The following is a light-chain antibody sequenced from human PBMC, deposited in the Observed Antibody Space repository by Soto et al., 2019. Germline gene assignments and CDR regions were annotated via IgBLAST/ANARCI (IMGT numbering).Light chain of an antibody. CDR1: QSVSSSY. Sequence: EIVLTQSPGTLSLSPGERATLSCRSSQSVSSSYLAWYQHKPGQAPRLLIYDVSSRATGIPDRFSGSGSETDFTLTISRLEPEDFAVYYCQQYGSSPTFDQGTKVEIK. J-gene: IGKJ1*01. CDR2: DVS. V-gene: IGKV3-20*01. CDR3: QQYGSSPT.